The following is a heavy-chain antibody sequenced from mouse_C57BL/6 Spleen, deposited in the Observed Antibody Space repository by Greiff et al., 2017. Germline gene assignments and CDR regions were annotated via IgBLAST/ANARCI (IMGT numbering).Heavy chain of an antibody. Sequence: VHVKQSGAELVKPGASVKLSCTASGFNIKDYYMPWVKQRTEQGLEWIGRLDPEDGETKYAPKFQGKATITADTSSNTAYLQLSSLTSEDTAVYYCARRDYDGSSYFDYWGQGTTLTVSS. CDR1: GFNIKDYY. V-gene: IGHV14-2*01. D-gene: IGHD1-1*01. J-gene: IGHJ2*01. CDR3: ARRDYDGSSYFDY. CDR2: LDPEDGET.